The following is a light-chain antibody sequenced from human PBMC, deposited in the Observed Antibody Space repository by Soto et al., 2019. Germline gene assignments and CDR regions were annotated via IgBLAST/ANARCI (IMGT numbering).Light chain of an antibody. CDR2: GAS. CDR3: QQYGRPPIT. J-gene: IGKJ5*01. CDR1: QSVSSSY. V-gene: IGKV3-20*01. Sequence: ESVLTQSPGTLSLSPGEGATLSCRASQSVSSSYIAWYQQRPGQTPSLLIYGASSRATGIPDRFSGSGSGTDFTLTISRLEPEDFAVYYCQQYGRPPITFGQGTRLEIK.